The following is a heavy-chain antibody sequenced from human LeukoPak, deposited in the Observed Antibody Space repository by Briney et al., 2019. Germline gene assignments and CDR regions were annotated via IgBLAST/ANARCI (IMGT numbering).Heavy chain of an antibody. CDR3: VKDSGWFHFDS. J-gene: IGHJ4*02. D-gene: IGHD6-19*01. CDR1: GFTVSDNY. CDR2: IREDGSSQ. Sequence: GGSLRLSCAVSGFTVSDNYMTWVRQAPGKGLEWVGHIREDGSSQNYADSVKGRFTISRDNAKSSLHLQMNGLRAEDTAMYYCVKDSGWFHFDSWGQGTLVTVSS. V-gene: IGHV3-7*03.